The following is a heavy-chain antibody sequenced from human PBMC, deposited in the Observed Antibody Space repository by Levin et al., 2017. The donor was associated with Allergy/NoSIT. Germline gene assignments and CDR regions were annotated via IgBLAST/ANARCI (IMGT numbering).Heavy chain of an antibody. CDR2: IHSGGRT. CDR3: ARSVEMSTVGWRWFDP. J-gene: IGHJ5*02. CDR1: GGSMGGYF. D-gene: IGHD5-24*01. Sequence: SETLSLTCTVSGGSMGGYFWTWIRQPPGKELEWIAYIHSGGRTNYNPSLKSRVILSVDPSMNQFSLQVTSVTAADAAVYYCARSVEMSTVGWRWFDPWGQGILVTVSS. V-gene: IGHV4-59*01.